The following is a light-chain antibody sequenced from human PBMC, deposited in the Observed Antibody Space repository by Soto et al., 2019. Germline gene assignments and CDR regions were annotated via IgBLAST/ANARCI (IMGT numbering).Light chain of an antibody. CDR2: DVS. CDR3: SSYKSSSTPFI. V-gene: IGLV2-14*01. CDR1: SSDVGGYNY. Sequence: QSALTQPASVSRSPGQSITISCTGTSSDVGGYNYVSWYQQHPGKAPELMIYDVSNRPSGVSNRFSGSKSGNTAALTISGLQDEDEADYYCSSYKSSSTPFIFGTGTKLTVL. J-gene: IGLJ1*01.